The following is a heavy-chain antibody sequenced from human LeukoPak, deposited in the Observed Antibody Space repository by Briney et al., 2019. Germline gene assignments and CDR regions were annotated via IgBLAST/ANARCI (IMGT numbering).Heavy chain of an antibody. V-gene: IGHV4-61*01. D-gene: IGHD2-15*01. J-gene: IGHJ3*01. CDR1: GGSVSSDTHY. Sequence: SETLSLTCTVSGGSVSSDTHYWTWIRQPPGKGLEWIGYINYRGSTNYNPSLQSRVTFSVDTSKDQFSLKLSSVTAADTAVYYCARDSRFCSGVACFSDAFDSWGQGTMVTVS. CDR2: INYRGST. CDR3: ARDSRFCSGVACFSDAFDS.